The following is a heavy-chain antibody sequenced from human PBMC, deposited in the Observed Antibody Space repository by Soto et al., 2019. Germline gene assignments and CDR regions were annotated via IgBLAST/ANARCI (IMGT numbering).Heavy chain of an antibody. CDR1: GFTVSSNY. Sequence: GGSLRLSCAASGFTVSSNYMSWVRQAPGKGLEWVSVIYSGGSTYYADSVKGRFTISRDNSKNTLYLQMNSLRAEDTAVYYCARVSQDWNYGRDAFDIWGQGTMVTVSS. D-gene: IGHD1-7*01. V-gene: IGHV3-53*01. J-gene: IGHJ3*02. CDR3: ARVSQDWNYGRDAFDI. CDR2: IYSGGST.